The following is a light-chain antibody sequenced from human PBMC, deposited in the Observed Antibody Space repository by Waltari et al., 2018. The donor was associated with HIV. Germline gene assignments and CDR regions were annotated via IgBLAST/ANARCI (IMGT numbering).Light chain of an antibody. CDR2: DVN. V-gene: IGLV2-14*03. CDR1: ASDIGRSHF. J-gene: IGLJ1*01. Sequence: QSALSQPASVSASPGQSVAISCSGSASDIGRSHFVSWYQQHPDKTPRLILFDVNNRPSGISDRFSGSKSGTTASLTISTVETDDEADYYCASYTVNSTGVFGSGTKLTVL. CDR3: ASYTVNSTGV.